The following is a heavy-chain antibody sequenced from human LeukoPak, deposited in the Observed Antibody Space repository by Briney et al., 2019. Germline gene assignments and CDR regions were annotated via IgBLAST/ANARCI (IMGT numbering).Heavy chain of an antibody. Sequence: GASVKVSCKASGYTFTGYYMHWVRQAPGQGLEWMGWINPNSGGTNYAQKFQGRVTMTRDTSISTAYMELSRLRSDDTAVYYCARDALSSYYYDSSGSYYFDYWGQGTLVTVSS. J-gene: IGHJ4*02. D-gene: IGHD3-22*01. CDR3: ARDALSSYYYDSSGSYYFDY. CDR2: INPNSGGT. V-gene: IGHV1-2*02. CDR1: GYTFTGYY.